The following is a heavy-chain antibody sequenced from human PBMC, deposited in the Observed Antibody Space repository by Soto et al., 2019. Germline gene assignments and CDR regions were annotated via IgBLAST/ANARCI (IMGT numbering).Heavy chain of an antibody. CDR2: ISAYNGNT. Sequence: QVQLVQSGAEVKKPGASVKVSCKASGYTFTSYGISWVRQAPGQGLEWMGWISAYNGNTNYAQKLQGRVTMTTDTSTSTAYMELRSLRSDDTAVYYCAILSLGYDSRGYYYVPFDYWGQGTLVTVSS. D-gene: IGHD3-22*01. CDR3: AILSLGYDSRGYYYVPFDY. V-gene: IGHV1-18*01. J-gene: IGHJ4*02. CDR1: GYTFTSYG.